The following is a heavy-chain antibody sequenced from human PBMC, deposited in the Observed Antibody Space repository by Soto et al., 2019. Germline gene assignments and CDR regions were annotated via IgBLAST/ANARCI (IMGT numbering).Heavy chain of an antibody. D-gene: IGHD2-8*02. Sequence: RESQKISRKGSGYSFTSYWIGWVRQMPGKGLEWMGIIYPGDPDTGYSPSFQGPVTISADKSISTAYLQWSSLKASDTAMYYCARHLVTGTQSDYWGQGTLVTVSS. CDR2: IYPGDPDT. CDR1: GYSFTSYW. CDR3: ARHLVTGTQSDY. V-gene: IGHV5-51*01. J-gene: IGHJ4*02.